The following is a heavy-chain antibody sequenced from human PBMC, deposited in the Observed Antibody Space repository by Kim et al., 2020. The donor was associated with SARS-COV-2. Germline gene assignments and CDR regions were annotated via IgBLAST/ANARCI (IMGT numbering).Heavy chain of an antibody. V-gene: IGHV5-51*01. D-gene: IGHD3-10*01. CDR1: GYSFTSYW. CDR2: IYPGDSDT. CDR3: ARQRGISFGELKGYGDY. Sequence: GESLKISCKGSGYSFTSYWIGWVRQMPGKGLECMGIIYPGDSDTRYSPSFQGQVTISADKSISTAYLQWSSLKASDTAMYYCARQRGISFGELKGYGDYWGQGTLVTVSS. J-gene: IGHJ4*02.